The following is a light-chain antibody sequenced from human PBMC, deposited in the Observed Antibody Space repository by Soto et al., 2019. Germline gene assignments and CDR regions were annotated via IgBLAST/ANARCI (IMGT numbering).Light chain of an antibody. V-gene: IGLV2-8*01. Sequence: QSALTQPPSASGSPGQSVTISCTGTSSDVGGYNYVSWYQQHPGKAPKLMIYDVSNRPSGVPDRFSGSKSDNTASLTVSGLRAEDAADYYCKSYAGSNTWVFGGGTKLTVL. CDR3: KSYAGSNTWV. CDR1: SSDVGGYNY. CDR2: DVS. J-gene: IGLJ3*02.